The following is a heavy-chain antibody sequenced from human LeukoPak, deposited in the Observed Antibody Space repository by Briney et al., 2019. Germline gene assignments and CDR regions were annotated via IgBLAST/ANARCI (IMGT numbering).Heavy chain of an antibody. CDR3: ARHYYDSSGYYYGP. CDR2: IYYSGST. CDR1: GGSISSYY. J-gene: IGHJ5*02. Sequence: SETLSLACTVSGGSISSYYWSWIRQPPGKGLEWIGYIYYSGSTNYNPSLKGRVTISVDTSKNQFSLKLSSVTAADTAVYYCARHYYDSSGYYYGPWGQGTLVTVSS. V-gene: IGHV4-59*01. D-gene: IGHD3-22*01.